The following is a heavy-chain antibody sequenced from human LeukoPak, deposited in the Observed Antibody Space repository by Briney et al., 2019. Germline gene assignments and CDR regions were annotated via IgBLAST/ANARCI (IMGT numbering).Heavy chain of an antibody. Sequence: PGGSLRLSCAASGFTFSSYAMSWVRQAPGKGLEWVSAIIGSGGSTYYADSVKGRFTISRDNSKNTLYLQMNSLRAEDTAVYYCAKYDDSSGYPPAGAFDIWGQGTMVTVSS. CDR1: GFTFSSYA. D-gene: IGHD3-22*01. CDR3: AKYDDSSGYPPAGAFDI. J-gene: IGHJ3*02. CDR2: IIGSGGST. V-gene: IGHV3-23*01.